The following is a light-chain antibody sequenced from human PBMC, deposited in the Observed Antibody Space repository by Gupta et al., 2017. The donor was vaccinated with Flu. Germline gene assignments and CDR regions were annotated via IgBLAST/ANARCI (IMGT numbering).Light chain of an antibody. J-gene: IGLJ1*01. CDR3: CAYASSYACV. Sequence: SALSQPRSFSRSLGQSVTVSSTGSSTDISGYDSVSWYQQHRGKTPKLMFYDVIVRPAVVHDLFSGSRSDNVAFLTISGLQAEDAAYYYFCAYASSYACVFGTGTKVTVL. V-gene: IGLV2-11*01. CDR2: DVI. CDR1: STDISGYDS.